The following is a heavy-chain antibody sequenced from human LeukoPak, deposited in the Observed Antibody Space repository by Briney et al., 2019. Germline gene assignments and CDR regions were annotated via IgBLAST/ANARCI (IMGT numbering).Heavy chain of an antibody. J-gene: IGHJ5*02. CDR1: GGTFSSYA. CDR2: IIPIFGTA. CDR3: ARGTMVRGVMGDWFDP. V-gene: IGHV1-69*13. D-gene: IGHD3-10*01. Sequence: SVKVSCKASGGTFSSYAISWVRQAPGQGLEWMGGIIPIFGTANYAQKFQGRVTITADESTSTAYMELSSLRSEDTAVYYRARGTMVRGVMGDWFDPWGQGTLVTVSS.